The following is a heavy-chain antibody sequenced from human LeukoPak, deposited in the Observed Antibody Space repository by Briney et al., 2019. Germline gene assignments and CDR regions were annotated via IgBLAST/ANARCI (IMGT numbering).Heavy chain of an antibody. V-gene: IGHV4-4*02. D-gene: IGHD1-26*01. CDR3: ARDGRFPPEVLPRYFDY. Sequence: TSETLSLACAVSGGSISSSNWWSWVRQPPGKGLEWIGEIYHSGSTNYNPSLKSRVTISVDKSKNQFSLKLSSVTAADTAVYYCARDGRFPPEVLPRYFDYWGQGTLVTVSS. CDR1: GGSISSSNW. J-gene: IGHJ4*02. CDR2: IYHSGST.